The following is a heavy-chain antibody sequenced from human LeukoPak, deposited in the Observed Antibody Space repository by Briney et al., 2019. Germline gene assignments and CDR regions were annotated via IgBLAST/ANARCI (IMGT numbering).Heavy chain of an antibody. CDR3: ARDRSITMIVVVITPFDY. CDR2: ISGSGGST. CDR1: GFTFGSYA. Sequence: GGFLRLSCAASGFTFGSYAMSWVRQAPGKGLEWVSAISGSGGSTYYADSVKGRFTISRDNSKNTLYLQMNSLRAEDTAVYYCARDRSITMIVVVITPFDYWGQGTLVTVSS. D-gene: IGHD3-22*01. J-gene: IGHJ4*02. V-gene: IGHV3-23*01.